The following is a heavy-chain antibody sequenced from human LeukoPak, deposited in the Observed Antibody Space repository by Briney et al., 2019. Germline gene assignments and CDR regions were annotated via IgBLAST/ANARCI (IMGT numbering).Heavy chain of an antibody. Sequence: GRSLRLSCAASGFTFSNSAMHWVRQAPGKGLEWVAVISYDGSNKYYADSVKGRFTISRDNSKNTLYLQMSLLRADDTAVYCCARDLNDRNGNSCYFDNWGQGTLVTVSS. V-gene: IGHV3-30-3*01. CDR2: ISYDGSNK. D-gene: IGHD3-22*01. CDR3: ARDLNDRNGNSCYFDN. CDR1: GFTFSNSA. J-gene: IGHJ4*02.